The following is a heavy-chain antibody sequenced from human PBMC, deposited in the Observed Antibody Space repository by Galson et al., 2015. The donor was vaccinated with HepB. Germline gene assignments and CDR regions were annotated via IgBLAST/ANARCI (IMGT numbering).Heavy chain of an antibody. V-gene: IGHV1-69*06. CDR1: GGTFISYG. D-gene: IGHD1-26*01. CDR2: IIPLFGTA. CDR3: ARDGPPGATYPTLGYDYYGLDV. Sequence: SVKVSCKASGGTFISYGISWVRQAPGQGLEWMGGIIPLFGTANYAQKFQGRVTITADKSTSTAYMELSSLRSEDTAVYYCARDGPPGATYPTLGYDYYGLDVWGQGTTVTVSS. J-gene: IGHJ6*02.